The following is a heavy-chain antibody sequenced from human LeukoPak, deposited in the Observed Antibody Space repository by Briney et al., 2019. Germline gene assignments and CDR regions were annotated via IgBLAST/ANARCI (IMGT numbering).Heavy chain of an antibody. Sequence: PSETLSLTCTVSGGSISSYYWSWIRQPPGKGLEWIGYIYYSGSTNYNPSLKSRVTISVDTSKNQFSLTLSSVTAADTAVYYCARELYGDYVYWFDPWGQGTLVTVSS. J-gene: IGHJ5*02. D-gene: IGHD4-17*01. CDR1: GGSISSYY. CDR2: IYYSGST. CDR3: ARELYGDYVYWFDP. V-gene: IGHV4-59*01.